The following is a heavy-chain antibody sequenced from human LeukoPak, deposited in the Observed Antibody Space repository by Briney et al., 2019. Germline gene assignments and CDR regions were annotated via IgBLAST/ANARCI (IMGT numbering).Heavy chain of an antibody. CDR3: ARAGPSPSGPRLVNY. J-gene: IGHJ4*02. CDR2: IKQDGSEK. D-gene: IGHD6-6*01. CDR1: GFTFSSYW. Sequence: GGSLRLSRAASGFTFSSYWMSWVRQAPGKGLEWVANIKQDGSEKYYVDSVKGRFTISRDNAKNSLYLQMNSLRAEDTAVYYCARAGPSPSGPRLVNYWGQGTLVTVSS. V-gene: IGHV3-7*01.